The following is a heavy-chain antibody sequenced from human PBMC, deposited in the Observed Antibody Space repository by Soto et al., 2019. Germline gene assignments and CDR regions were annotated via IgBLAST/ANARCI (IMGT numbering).Heavy chain of an antibody. D-gene: IGHD3-3*01. CDR2: ISAYNGNT. CDR1: GYTFTSYG. V-gene: IGHV1-18*01. Sequence: ASVKVSCKASGYTFTSYGISWVRQAPGQGLEWMGWISAYNGNTNYAQKLQGRVTMTTDTSTSTAYMELRSLRSDDTAVYYCAREVVRAPYDFWSGYPKGFDPWGQGTLVTVPQ. CDR3: AREVVRAPYDFWSGYPKGFDP. J-gene: IGHJ5*02.